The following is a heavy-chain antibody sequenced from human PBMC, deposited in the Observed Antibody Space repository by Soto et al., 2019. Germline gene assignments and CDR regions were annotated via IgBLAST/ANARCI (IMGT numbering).Heavy chain of an antibody. Sequence: EASVKVSCKASGGTFSTFGISWVRQAPGQGLEWMGGIIPFFGTARYSQKFEDRTTITADESTNTVYMDLRSLTSEDTAVYYCAKSAPLDAGDKYYYDFWGQGALVTVSS. CDR1: GGTFSTFG. CDR2: IIPFFGTA. CDR3: AKSAPLDAGDKYYYDF. V-gene: IGHV1-69*13. D-gene: IGHD4-17*01. J-gene: IGHJ4*02.